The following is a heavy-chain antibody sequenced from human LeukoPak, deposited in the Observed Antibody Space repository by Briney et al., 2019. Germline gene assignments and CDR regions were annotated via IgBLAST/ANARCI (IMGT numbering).Heavy chain of an antibody. V-gene: IGHV1-3*01. CDR2: INAGNGNT. D-gene: IGHD3-10*01. Sequence: GASVKVSCKASGYTFTSYAMHWVRQAPGQRLEWMGWINAGNGNTKYSQKFQGRVTITRDTSASTAYMELSSLRSEDTAVYYCARAAQTMVRGNNWFDPWGQGTLVTVSS. CDR3: ARAAQTMVRGNNWFDP. CDR1: GYTFTSYA. J-gene: IGHJ5*02.